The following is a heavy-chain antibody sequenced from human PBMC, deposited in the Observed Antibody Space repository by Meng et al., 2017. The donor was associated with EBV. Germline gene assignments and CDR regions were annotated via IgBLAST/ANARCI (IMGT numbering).Heavy chain of an antibody. Sequence: QVQLVRSGADVKKPGASVKVSFKASGYTFTSYGISWVRQAPGQGLEWMGWISAYNGNTNYAQKLQGRVTMTTDTSTSTAYMELRSLRSDDTAVYYCARDGRLYDTPSPFDYWGQGTLVTVSS. V-gene: IGHV1-18*01. CDR1: GYTFTSYG. J-gene: IGHJ4*02. CDR2: ISAYNGNT. D-gene: IGHD3-22*01. CDR3: ARDGRLYDTPSPFDY.